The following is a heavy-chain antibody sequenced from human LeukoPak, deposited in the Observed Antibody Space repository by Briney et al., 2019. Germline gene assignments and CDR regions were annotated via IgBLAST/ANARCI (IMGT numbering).Heavy chain of an antibody. CDR3: ARFSSDCSTASCYLTY. Sequence: SETLSLTCTASGGSLSSHFWSWIRQPPGKGLELIGHIYYTGTTYYNPSLNSRVTISLDTSRNQFSSRLTSVTAADTAVYYCARFSSDCSTASCYLTYWGQGTLVTVSS. D-gene: IGHD2-2*01. CDR1: GGSLSSHF. V-gene: IGHV4-59*11. CDR2: IYYTGTT. J-gene: IGHJ4*02.